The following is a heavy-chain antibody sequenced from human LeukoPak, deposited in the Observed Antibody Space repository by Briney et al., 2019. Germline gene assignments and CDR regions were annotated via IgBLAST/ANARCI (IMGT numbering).Heavy chain of an antibody. CDR1: GFTFSSYS. V-gene: IGHV3-21*04. J-gene: IGHJ3*01. CDR3: AKAIHCGSCETFDL. Sequence: PGGSLRLSCAASGFTFSSYSMNWVRQAPGKGLEWVSSISSSSSNIYYADSVKGRFTISRDNSKNSLFLKMTSLGSEDTALYYCAKAIHCGSCETFDLWGRGTKVTVSS. CDR2: ISSSSSNI. D-gene: IGHD2-21*01.